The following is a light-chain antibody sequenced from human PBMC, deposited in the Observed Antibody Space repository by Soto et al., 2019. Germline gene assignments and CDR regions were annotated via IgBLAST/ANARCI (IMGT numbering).Light chain of an antibody. CDR1: RSDVGGYNY. V-gene: IGLV2-14*03. CDR3: SSYTSSSTRVV. CDR2: DVS. J-gene: IGLJ2*01. Sequence: QSVLTQPASVSGSPGQSITISCSGTRSDVGGYNYVSWYQQHPGKAPKLIIYDVSNRPSGVSNRFSGYTSGNTASLTIAGLQAEDEADYYCSSYTSSSTRVVFGGGPKLTVL.